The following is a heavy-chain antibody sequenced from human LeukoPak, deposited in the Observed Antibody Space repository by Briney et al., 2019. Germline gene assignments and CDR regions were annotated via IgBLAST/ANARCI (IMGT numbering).Heavy chain of an antibody. V-gene: IGHV3-66*01. Sequence: PGGSLRLSCAASGFTASSNFMSCVRHAPGRGLECVTVSYSGGSTYYADSVKRRFTISRDNSKNTLYLQMNSLRAEDTAVYYCAREYSNSWMVFDYWGQGTLVTVSS. CDR3: AREYSNSWMVFDY. CDR2: SYSGGST. D-gene: IGHD6-13*01. J-gene: IGHJ4*02. CDR1: GFTASSNF.